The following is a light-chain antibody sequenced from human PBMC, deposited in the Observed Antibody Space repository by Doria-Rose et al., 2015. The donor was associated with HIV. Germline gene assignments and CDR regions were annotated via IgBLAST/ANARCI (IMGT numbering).Light chain of an antibody. J-gene: IGKJ2*01. Sequence: DIRVTQSPPSLSASVGDRVTITCRSSQSIDTYLNWYQQKPGEAPKVLIYAASTLHSVVPLRFSGSGSGTDFTLTIASLQPEDFAIYHCQQSYSTPYTFGQGTKPEIK. V-gene: IGKV1-39*01. CDR2: AAS. CDR3: QQSYSTPYT. CDR1: QSIDTY.